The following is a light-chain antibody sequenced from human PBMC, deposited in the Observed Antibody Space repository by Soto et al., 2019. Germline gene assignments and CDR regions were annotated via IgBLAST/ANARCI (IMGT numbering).Light chain of an antibody. Sequence: QSALTQPPSASGSPGQSVTIPCAGTSSDVGAYDYVSWYQRHPGKAPKLLIYEVTKRPSGVPDRFSGSKSGNTASLTVSGLQAEDEADYYCSSYAASNTYALFGGGTKLTVL. J-gene: IGLJ3*02. CDR3: SSYAASNTYAL. V-gene: IGLV2-8*01. CDR1: SSDVGAYDY. CDR2: EVT.